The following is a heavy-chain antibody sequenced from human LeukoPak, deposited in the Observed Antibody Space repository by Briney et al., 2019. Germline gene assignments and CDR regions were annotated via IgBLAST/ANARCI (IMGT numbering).Heavy chain of an antibody. CDR1: GFTFSSYA. V-gene: IGHV3-30-3*01. J-gene: IGHJ4*02. CDR2: ISYDGSNK. CDR3: ARGYAKTYYYDSSGYFGY. Sequence: GGSLRLSCAASGFTFSSYAMHWVRQAPGKGLEWVAVISYDGSNKYYADSVKGRFTISRDNSKNTLYLQMNSLGAEDTAVYYCARGYAKTYYYDSSGYFGYWGQGTLVTVSS. D-gene: IGHD3-22*01.